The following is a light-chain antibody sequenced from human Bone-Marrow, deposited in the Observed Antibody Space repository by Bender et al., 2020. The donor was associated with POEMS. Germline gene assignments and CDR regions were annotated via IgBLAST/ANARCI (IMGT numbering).Light chain of an antibody. V-gene: IGLV2-23*02. Sequence: QSVLTQPPSVSGSPGQSITISCTGASSDVGAYNLVSWFQQHPGKAPKLMIYDVTNRPSGVSNRFSGSKSGNTASLTISGLQAEDEADYYCCSYVGSSTLEFGGGTKLTVL. CDR2: DVT. J-gene: IGLJ2*01. CDR3: CSYVGSSTLE. CDR1: SSDVGAYNL.